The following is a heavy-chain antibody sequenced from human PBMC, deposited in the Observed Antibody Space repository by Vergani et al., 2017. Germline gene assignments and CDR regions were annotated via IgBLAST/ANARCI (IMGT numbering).Heavy chain of an antibody. Sequence: EVQLVESGGGLVQPGGSLRLSCAASGFTFSSYAMHWVRQAPGKGLEYVSAISSNGGSTYYANSVKGRFTISRDNSKNTLYLQMGSLRAEDMAVYYCARGKRVKYSSSWYYDYYYYGMDVWGQGTTVTVSS. D-gene: IGHD6-13*01. CDR3: ARGKRVKYSSSWYYDYYYYGMDV. CDR1: GFTFSSYA. CDR2: ISSNGGST. J-gene: IGHJ6*02. V-gene: IGHV3-64*01.